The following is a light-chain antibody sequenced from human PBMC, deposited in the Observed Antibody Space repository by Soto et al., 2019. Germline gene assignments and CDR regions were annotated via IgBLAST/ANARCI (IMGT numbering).Light chain of an antibody. CDR3: HQYNGYLWT. V-gene: IGKV1-5*01. CDR2: DAS. J-gene: IGKJ1*01. Sequence: DIQMTQSPSTLSESVGDRVIITCRASQSVGTWLAWFQQKPGKAPKVLIYDASTLESGVPSRFSGSGSGTEFTLTISSMQPDDFATYYCHQYNGYLWTFGQGTKVEIK. CDR1: QSVGTW.